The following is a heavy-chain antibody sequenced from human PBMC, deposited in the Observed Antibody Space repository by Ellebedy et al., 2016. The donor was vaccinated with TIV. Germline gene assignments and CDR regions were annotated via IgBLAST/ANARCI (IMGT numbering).Heavy chain of an antibody. V-gene: IGHV1-2*04. CDR2: INPNLGDT. J-gene: IGHJ6*02. D-gene: IGHD3-22*01. CDR1: GYTFTDYY. Sequence: AASVTVSCKASGYTFTDYYIHWVRQPPGQGLEWMGWINPNLGDTNYAQKFQGWVTMTWDTSISTAYMELSRLRSDDTAVYDCARGMGITTVYYYFAMDVWGHGTTVTVSS. CDR3: ARGMGITTVYYYFAMDV.